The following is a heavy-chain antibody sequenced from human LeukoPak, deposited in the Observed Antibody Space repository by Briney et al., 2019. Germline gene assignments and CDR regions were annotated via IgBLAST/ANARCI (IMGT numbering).Heavy chain of an antibody. D-gene: IGHD4-17*01. Sequence: PSETLSLTCTVSGGSVSSNNYYWTWLRQPPGMGLQWIGTVFYSGTTYYYPSLKSRATTSVDTSKNQFSLKLSSVTVADMAVYYCARLARSTRDYSWHFDLWGRGTLVTVSS. CDR3: ARLARSTRDYSWHFDL. J-gene: IGHJ2*01. V-gene: IGHV4-39*01. CDR1: GGSVSSNNYY. CDR2: VFYSGTT.